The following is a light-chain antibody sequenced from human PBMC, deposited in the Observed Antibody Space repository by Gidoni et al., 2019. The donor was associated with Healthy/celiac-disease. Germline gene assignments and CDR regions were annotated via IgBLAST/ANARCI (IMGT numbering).Light chain of an antibody. V-gene: IGKV1-6*01. CDR1: QGIRND. CDR3: LQDYNYPLT. CDR2: AAS. J-gene: IGKJ4*01. Sequence: AIQMTQSPSSLSASVGDRVTITCRASQGIRNDLGWYQQKPGKAPKLLIYAASSLQSGVPSRFSGSGSVTDFTLTISSQQPEDFATYYCLQDYNYPLTFGGGTKVEIK.